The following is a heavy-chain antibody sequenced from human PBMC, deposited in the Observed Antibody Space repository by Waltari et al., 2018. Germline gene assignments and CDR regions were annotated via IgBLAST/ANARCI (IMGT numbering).Heavy chain of an antibody. J-gene: IGHJ6*03. CDR1: GGTFSGYA. V-gene: IGHV1-69*06. Sequence: QVQLVQSGAEVKKPGASVKVSCKASGGTFSGYAISWVRQAPGQGLEWMGGIIPIFGTANYAHECQWRVTITADKSTSTAYMELSSLRSDDTAVYYCSRGNWNGRGYYYYMDVWGKGTTVTVSS. CDR3: SRGNWNGRGYYYYMDV. CDR2: IIPIFGTA. D-gene: IGHD1-1*01.